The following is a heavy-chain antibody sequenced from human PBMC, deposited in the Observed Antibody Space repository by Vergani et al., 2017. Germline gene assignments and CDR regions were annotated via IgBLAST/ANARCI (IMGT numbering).Heavy chain of an antibody. V-gene: IGHV3-23*01. CDR1: GFTFSSYA. J-gene: IGHJ4*02. CDR3: TTGYCSGGSCTFDY. D-gene: IGHD2-15*01. CDR2: ISGSGGST. Sequence: EVQLLESGGGLVQPGGSLRLSCAASGFTFSSYAMSWVRQAPGKGLEWVSAISGSGGSTDYAAPVKGRFTISRDDSKNTLYLQMNSLKTEDTAVYYCTTGYCSGGSCTFDYWGQGTLGTVSS.